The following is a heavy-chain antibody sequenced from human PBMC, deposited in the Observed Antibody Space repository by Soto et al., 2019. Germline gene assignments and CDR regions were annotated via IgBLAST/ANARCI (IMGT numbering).Heavy chain of an antibody. CDR3: ARDSSAWPNYFDS. Sequence: GGSLRLSCAASGFTINTYAMTWVRQAPGKGLEWVSAFSGRSGDTYYAASVKGRFTISGDNSKNTVILEMNNLRAEDTAVYYCARDSSAWPNYFDSWGQGIQVTVS. V-gene: IGHV3-23*01. J-gene: IGHJ4*02. CDR2: FSGRSGDT. D-gene: IGHD6-19*01. CDR1: GFTINTYA.